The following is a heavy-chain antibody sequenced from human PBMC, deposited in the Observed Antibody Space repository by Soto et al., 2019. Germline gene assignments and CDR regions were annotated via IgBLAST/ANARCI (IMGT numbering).Heavy chain of an antibody. CDR3: ARAGSGYDYYYYMDV. CDR2: ITYDGSNK. D-gene: IGHD2-15*01. V-gene: IGHV3-30*04. Sequence: GGSLRLSCAASGFTFSSYAMHWVRQAPGKGLEWVAVITYDGSNKYYADSVKGRFTISRDNSKNTLYLQMNSLRAEDTAVYCCARAGSGYDYYYYMDVWGKGTTVTVSS. J-gene: IGHJ6*03. CDR1: GFTFSSYA.